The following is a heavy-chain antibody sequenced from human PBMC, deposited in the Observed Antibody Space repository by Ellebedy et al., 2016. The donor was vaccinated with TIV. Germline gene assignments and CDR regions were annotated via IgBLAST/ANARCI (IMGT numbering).Heavy chain of an antibody. CDR3: ARWAYVNSWYHLDY. CDR2: IKQDGSVQ. D-gene: IGHD1-14*01. J-gene: IGHJ4*02. CDR1: GFNLSTHW. V-gene: IGHV3-7*01. Sequence: GESLKISCAASGFNLSTHWMSWVRQAPGKGLEWVASIKQDGSVQYYVDSVRGRFTISRENSQTSTDLQMNSLGGEDTAVYYCARWAYVNSWYHLDYWGQGTLVTVSS.